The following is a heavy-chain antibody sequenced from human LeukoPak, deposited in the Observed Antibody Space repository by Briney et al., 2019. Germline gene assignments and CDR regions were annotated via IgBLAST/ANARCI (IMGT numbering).Heavy chain of an antibody. CDR3: ARGGYDGYYYYMDV. CDR2: INHSGST. CDR1: GGSFSGYY. J-gene: IGHJ6*03. V-gene: IGHV4-34*01. D-gene: IGHD3-22*01. Sequence: SETLSLTCAVYGGSFSGYYWSWIRQPPGKGLEWIGEINHSGSTNYNPSLKSRVTISVDTSKNQFSLKLSSVTAADTAVYYCARGGYDGYYYYMDVWGKGTTVTVSS.